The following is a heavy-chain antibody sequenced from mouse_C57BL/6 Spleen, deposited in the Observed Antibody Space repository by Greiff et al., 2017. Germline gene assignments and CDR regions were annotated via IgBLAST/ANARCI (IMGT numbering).Heavy chain of an antibody. CDR1: GFTFSSYA. D-gene: IGHD1-1*01. CDR3: ARAYYGSSSTNYFDY. Sequence: EVKVVESGGGLVKPGGSLKLSCAASGFTFSSYAMSWVRQTPEKRLEWVATISDGGSYTYYPDNVKGRFTISRDNAKNNLYLQMSHLKSEDTAMYYCARAYYGSSSTNYFDYWGQGTTLTVSS. J-gene: IGHJ2*01. CDR2: ISDGGSYT. V-gene: IGHV5-4*03.